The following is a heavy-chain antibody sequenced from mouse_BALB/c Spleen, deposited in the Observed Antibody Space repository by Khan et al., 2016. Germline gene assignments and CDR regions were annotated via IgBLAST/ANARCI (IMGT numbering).Heavy chain of an antibody. CDR1: GYTFTSYW. V-gene: IGHV1-7*01. D-gene: IGHD2-3*01. CDR3: ARYEGGFAY. Sequence: QVQLQQSGAELAKPGASVKMYCKASGYTFTSYWMHWVKQRPGQGLEWIGYINPSTGYTEYNQKFKDKATLTADKSSSTAYMQLSSLTSEDSAVYYCARYEGGFAYWGQGTLVTVSA. CDR2: INPSTGYT. J-gene: IGHJ3*01.